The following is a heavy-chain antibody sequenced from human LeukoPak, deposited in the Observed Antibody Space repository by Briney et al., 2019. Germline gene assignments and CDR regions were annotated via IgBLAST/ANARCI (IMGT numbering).Heavy chain of an antibody. Sequence: SVKVSCKASGYTFXSYGISWVRQAPGQGLEWMGRIIPILGIANYAQKFQGRVTITADKSTSTAYMELSSLRSEDTAVYYCARDLMATIVGEFVNWFDPWGQGTLVTVSS. J-gene: IGHJ5*02. CDR1: GYTFXSYG. CDR3: ARDLMATIVGEFVNWFDP. V-gene: IGHV1-69*04. CDR2: IIPILGIA. D-gene: IGHD5-24*01.